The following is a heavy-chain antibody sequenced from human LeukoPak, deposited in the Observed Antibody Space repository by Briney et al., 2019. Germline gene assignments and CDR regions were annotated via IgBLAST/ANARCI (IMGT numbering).Heavy chain of an antibody. CDR3: VRLMTTVTVDY. Sequence: SETLSLTCTVSGGSISSYYWSWIRQPPGKGLEWIGYIYSSGSTNYNPSLKSRVTISVDTSKNQFSLKLTSVTAADTAIYYCVRLMTTVTVDYWGQGTLVTVSS. V-gene: IGHV4-59*08. CDR2: IYSSGST. CDR1: GGSISSYY. J-gene: IGHJ4*02. D-gene: IGHD4-17*01.